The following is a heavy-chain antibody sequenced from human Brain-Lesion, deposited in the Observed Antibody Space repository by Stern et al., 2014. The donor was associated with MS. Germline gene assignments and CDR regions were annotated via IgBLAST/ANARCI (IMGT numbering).Heavy chain of an antibody. V-gene: IGHV3-23*01. CDR2: ISGRGGPT. J-gene: IGHJ1*01. CDR1: GFSFSTYA. Sequence: EVQLLESGGGLVQPGGSLRVSCAASGFSFSTYAMRWVRQTPGKGLQWVLVISGRGGPTYYAHSEKGRFTISRDNSKNTLYLQMDSLRADDTAVYYCAKWPHHIAVAGTRYFQHWGQGTLVTVSS. D-gene: IGHD6-19*01. CDR3: AKWPHHIAVAGTRYFQH.